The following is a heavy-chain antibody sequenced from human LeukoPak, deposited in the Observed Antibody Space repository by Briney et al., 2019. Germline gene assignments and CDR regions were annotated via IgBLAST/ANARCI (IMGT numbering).Heavy chain of an antibody. V-gene: IGHV3-23*01. CDR2: ISGSGDRT. Sequence: GGSLRLSCVASAFTFSSNAMSWVRRAPRKGLEWVSVISGSGDRTYYADSVKGRFAISRDNSKNTLYLQMNSLRAGDTAIYYCPKVLGSGLSPFYYWGQGTLVTVSS. CDR1: AFTFSSNA. CDR3: PKVLGSGLSPFYY. J-gene: IGHJ4*02. D-gene: IGHD6-19*01.